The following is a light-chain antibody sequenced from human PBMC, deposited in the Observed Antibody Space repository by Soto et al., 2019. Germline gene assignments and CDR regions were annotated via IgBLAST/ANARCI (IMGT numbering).Light chain of an antibody. CDR1: QSVRNY. CDR3: QQRSNWLIT. J-gene: IGKJ5*01. Sequence: EIVLTQSPATLSLSPWETATLSCRASQSVRNYLAWYQQKPGQAPRLLIYDASNRATGIPARFSGSGSGTDFTLTISSLEPEDFAVYYCQQRSNWLITFGQGTRLEIK. CDR2: DAS. V-gene: IGKV3-11*01.